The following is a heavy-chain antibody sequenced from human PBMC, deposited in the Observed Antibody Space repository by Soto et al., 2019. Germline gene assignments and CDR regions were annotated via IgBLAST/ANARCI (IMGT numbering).Heavy chain of an antibody. J-gene: IGHJ6*03. D-gene: IGHD3-3*01. Sequence: SETLSLTCTVSGGSISSSSYYWGWIRQPPGKGLEWIGSIYYSGSTYYNPSLKSRVTISVDTSKNQFSLKLSSVTAADTAVYYCASRRYDFWSGYYTGEEYYMDVWGKGTTVTVS. V-gene: IGHV4-39*01. CDR2: IYYSGST. CDR1: GGSISSSSYY. CDR3: ASRRYDFWSGYYTGEEYYMDV.